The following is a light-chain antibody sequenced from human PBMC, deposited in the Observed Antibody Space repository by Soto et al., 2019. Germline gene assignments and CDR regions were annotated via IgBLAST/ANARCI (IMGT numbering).Light chain of an antibody. CDR2: GAS. V-gene: IGKV3-20*01. J-gene: IGKJ5*01. CDR1: QSVSSSD. Sequence: WKHSPGALSLSIRERATLSSRASQSVSSSDLAWYQQKPGQAPRLLISGASGRATGIPDRFSGSGSGTDFTLTISRLEPEDFAVYYCQQYGSSPITFGQGARLAVK. CDR3: QQYGSSPIT.